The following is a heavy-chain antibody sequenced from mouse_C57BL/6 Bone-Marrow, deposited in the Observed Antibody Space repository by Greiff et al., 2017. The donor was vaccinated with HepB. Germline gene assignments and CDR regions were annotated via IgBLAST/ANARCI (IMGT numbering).Heavy chain of an antibody. D-gene: IGHD1-1*01. Sequence: QVQLQQSGAELAKPGASVKLSCKASGYTFTSYWMHWVKQRPGQGLEWIGYINPSSGYTKYNQKFKDKATLTADKSSSTAYMQLSSLTYEDSAVYYCARSPIYYYGSSYGVWYYFDYWGQGTTLTVSS. V-gene: IGHV1-7*01. CDR1: GYTFTSYW. CDR3: ARSPIYYYGSSYGVWYYFDY. J-gene: IGHJ2*01. CDR2: INPSSGYT.